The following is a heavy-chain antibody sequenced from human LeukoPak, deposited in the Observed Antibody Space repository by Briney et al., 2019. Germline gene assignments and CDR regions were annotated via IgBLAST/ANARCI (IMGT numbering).Heavy chain of an antibody. CDR2: IRSKANSYAT. V-gene: IGHV3-73*01. Sequence: PGGSLRLSCAASGFTFSGSAMHWVRQASGKGLEWVGRIRSKANSYATAYAASVKGRFTISRDDSKNTAYLQMNSLKTEDTAVYYCTRDEYRGTLYYYYYYMDVWGKGTTVTVSS. J-gene: IGHJ6*03. CDR1: GFTFSGSA. CDR3: TRDEYRGTLYYYYYYMDV. D-gene: IGHD6-6*01.